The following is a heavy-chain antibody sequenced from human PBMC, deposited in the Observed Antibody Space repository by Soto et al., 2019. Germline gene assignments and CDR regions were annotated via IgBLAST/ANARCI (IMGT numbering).Heavy chain of an antibody. CDR1: GYTFTSYG. CDR3: ARGGMTYYYDSSGYPPFDY. CDR2: ISAYNGNT. Sequence: ASVKVSCKASGYTFTSYGISWVRQAPGQGLEWMGWISAYNGNTNYAQKLQGRVTMTTDTSTSTAYMELRSLRSDDTAVYYCARGGMTYYYDSSGYPPFDYWGQGTLVTVSS. V-gene: IGHV1-18*01. D-gene: IGHD3-22*01. J-gene: IGHJ4*02.